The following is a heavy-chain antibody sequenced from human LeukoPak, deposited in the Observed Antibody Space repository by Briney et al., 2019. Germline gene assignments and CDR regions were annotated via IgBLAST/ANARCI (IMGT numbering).Heavy chain of an antibody. CDR3: ARGNDSGTYYGDAFDI. J-gene: IGHJ3*02. D-gene: IGHD1-26*01. Sequence: GGSLRLSCSASGFTFNTYWMSWVRQAPGKGLQWVANVRPDGREQRYVDSVKGRFTISRDNAKNTLYLQMNSLRADDTAVYHCARGNDSGTYYGDAFDIWGQGTMVTVSS. CDR2: VRPDGREQ. CDR1: GFTFNTYW. V-gene: IGHV3-7*03.